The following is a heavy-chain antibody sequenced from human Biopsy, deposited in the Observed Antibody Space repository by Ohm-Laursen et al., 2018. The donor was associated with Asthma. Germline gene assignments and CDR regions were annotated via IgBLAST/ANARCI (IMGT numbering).Heavy chain of an antibody. Sequence: TLSLTYRVSGGYTGSSDHHWAWIRQAPGKGLEWIGFVFWSGSTHYSRSLERRVSISIDTATNEFSMKLWSVTPADTAVYFCARVVSYGDIYFGIDVWGPGNTVVVS. CDR1: GGYTGSSDHH. CDR2: VFWSGST. J-gene: IGHJ6*02. CDR3: ARVVSYGDIYFGIDV. D-gene: IGHD4-17*01. V-gene: IGHV4-30-4*01.